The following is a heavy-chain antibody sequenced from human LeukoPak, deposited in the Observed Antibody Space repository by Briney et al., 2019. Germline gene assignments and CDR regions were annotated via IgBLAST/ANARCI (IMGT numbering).Heavy chain of an antibody. D-gene: IGHD1-7*01. CDR1: GYTFTEHF. Sequence: ASVKVSCKASGYTFTEHFIHWVRQAPGQGLQYMGWIHPASADTVYAQMFHGRVTLTRDTPATTTYMELSGLRSDDTAVYYCARDLRPANLWGQGTLVTVSS. V-gene: IGHV1-2*02. CDR2: IHPASADT. CDR3: ARDLRPANL. J-gene: IGHJ4*02.